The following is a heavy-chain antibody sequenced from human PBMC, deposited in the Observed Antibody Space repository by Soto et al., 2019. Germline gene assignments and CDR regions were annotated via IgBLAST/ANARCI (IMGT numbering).Heavy chain of an antibody. J-gene: IGHJ6*02. V-gene: IGHV1-18*01. D-gene: IGHD1-1*01. CDR3: AREGTGTTRLYYYYGMDV. Sequence: EASVKVSCKASGYTFTSYGISWVRQAPGQGLEWMGWISAYNGNTNYAQKLQGRVTMTTDTSTSTAYMELRSLRSDDTAVYYCAREGTGTTRLYYYYGMDVWGQGTTVTVSS. CDR1: GYTFTSYG. CDR2: ISAYNGNT.